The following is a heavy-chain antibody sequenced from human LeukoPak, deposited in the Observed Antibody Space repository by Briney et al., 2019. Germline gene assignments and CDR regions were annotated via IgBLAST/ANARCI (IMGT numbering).Heavy chain of an antibody. D-gene: IGHD3-22*01. J-gene: IGHJ4*02. CDR2: IHNSGST. Sequence: PSETLSLTCTVSGGSISNFYWSWIRQPPGKRLEWMWYIHNSGSTKYNPSLKSRVSISVVTAKNQFSLKVSSVTAADTAVYYCARSPYYDSSGINFDYWGQGTLVTVSS. CDR1: GGSISNFY. CDR3: ARSPYYDSSGINFDY. V-gene: IGHV4-59*01.